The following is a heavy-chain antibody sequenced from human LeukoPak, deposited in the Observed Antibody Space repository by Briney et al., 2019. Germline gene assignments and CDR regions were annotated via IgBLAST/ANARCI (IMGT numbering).Heavy chain of an antibody. Sequence: GGSLRLSCAASGLTVSSSYMSWVRQAPGKGLEWVSVIYSDGGTYYAVSVKDRFTISRDNSKNTLYLQMNSLRAEDTALYYCARESSWSFDYWGQGTLVTVSS. CDR2: IYSDGGT. J-gene: IGHJ4*02. CDR3: ARESSWSFDY. V-gene: IGHV3-66*01. CDR1: GLTVSSSY. D-gene: IGHD6-13*01.